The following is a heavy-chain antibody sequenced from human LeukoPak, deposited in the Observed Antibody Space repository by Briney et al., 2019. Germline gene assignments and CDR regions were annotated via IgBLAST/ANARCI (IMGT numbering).Heavy chain of an antibody. CDR3: ARDRRWFGDAFDI. J-gene: IGHJ3*02. D-gene: IGHD3-10*01. CDR1: GGSFSGYY. Sequence: SETLSLTYAVYGGSFSGYYWSWIRQPPGKGLEWIGEINHSGSTNYNPSLKSRVTISVDTSKNQFSLKLSSVTAADTAVYYCARDRRWFGDAFDIWGQGTMVTVSS. V-gene: IGHV4-34*01. CDR2: INHSGST.